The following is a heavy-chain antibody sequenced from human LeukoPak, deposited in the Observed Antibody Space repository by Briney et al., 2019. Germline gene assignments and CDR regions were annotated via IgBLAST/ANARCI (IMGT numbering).Heavy chain of an antibody. CDR1: EFSFNNYG. V-gene: IGHV3-30*18. CDR3: GKDYDSSGYYISADY. Sequence: GGSLRLSCAASEFSFNNYGMHWVRQAPGKGLEWVASISSDERHTHYVDSVKGRFTISSDNSKNILYLQMNSLRAEDTAMYFCGKDYDSSGYYISADYWGQGTLVTVSS. D-gene: IGHD3-22*01. CDR2: ISSDERHT. J-gene: IGHJ4*02.